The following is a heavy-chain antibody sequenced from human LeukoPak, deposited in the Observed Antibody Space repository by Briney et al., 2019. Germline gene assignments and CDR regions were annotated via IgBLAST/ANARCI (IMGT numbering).Heavy chain of an antibody. Sequence: SVNVSCKASGGTFSNYAINGVRQARGQGLDWIGGIIPIFGTTNYAQNFQGRVTITADTSTSTGYMELRSLRSEDTALYYCAQGGDNGNWYYYCDFWGQGTRVTVSS. CDR2: IIPIFGTT. CDR3: AQGGDNGNWYYYCDF. V-gene: IGHV1-69*06. CDR1: GGTFSNYA. J-gene: IGHJ4*02. D-gene: IGHD6-13*01.